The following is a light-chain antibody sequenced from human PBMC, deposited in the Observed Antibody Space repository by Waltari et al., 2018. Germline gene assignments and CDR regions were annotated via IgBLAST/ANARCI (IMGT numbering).Light chain of an antibody. CDR3: QQSYNIPFT. J-gene: IGKJ2*01. Sequence: DIQMTQSPSSLSASVGDRVTITCRASQSSSGYLNWYQHKPGKAPKLLVYASSSVQSGVPSMFSGSGSGKDFTLTISSLQPEDFAAYYCQQSYNIPFTFGQGTKLEIK. V-gene: IGKV1-39*01. CDR1: QSSSGY. CDR2: ASS.